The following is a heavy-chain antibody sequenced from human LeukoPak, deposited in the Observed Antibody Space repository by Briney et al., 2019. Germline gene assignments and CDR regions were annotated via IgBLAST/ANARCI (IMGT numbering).Heavy chain of an antibody. D-gene: IGHD1-26*01. CDR3: VRDWDHFDFDS. V-gene: IGHV3-74*01. CDR2: IKGDGSHT. CDR1: GFTFRNYW. Sequence: GGSLRLSCAASGFTFRNYWMHWIRQAPGKGLVWASRIKGDGSHTIYTDSVKGRFTISRDNAKNTLYLQMKSLRVEDTALYYCVRDWDHFDFDSWGQGTLVTVSS. J-gene: IGHJ5*01.